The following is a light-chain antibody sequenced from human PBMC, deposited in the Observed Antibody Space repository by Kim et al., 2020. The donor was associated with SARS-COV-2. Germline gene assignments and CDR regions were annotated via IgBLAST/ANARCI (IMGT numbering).Light chain of an antibody. V-gene: IGLV4-69*01. CDR3: QTWGPGIRV. Sequence: QLVLTQSPSASASLGASVKLTCTLSSGHSTYAIAWHQQQPEKGPRYLMNLNSDGSHSKGDGIPDRFSGSSSGAERYLTTSSLQSEDEADYYCQTWGPGIRVFGGGTQLTVL. CDR1: SGHSTYA. CDR2: LNSDGSH. J-gene: IGLJ3*02.